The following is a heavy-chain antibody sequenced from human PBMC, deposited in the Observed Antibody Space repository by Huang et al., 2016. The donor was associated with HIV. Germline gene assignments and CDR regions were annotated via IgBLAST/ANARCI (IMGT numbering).Heavy chain of an antibody. CDR1: GYTFTNYV. CDR3: ARDLRLYYMDV. CDR2: NNAGSGKI. V-gene: IGHV1-3*01. Sequence: QVQLVQSGAEVRKPGASVKVSCKASGYTFTNYVIHWVRQAPGQKLEWMGGNNAGSGKIKYSQKFQGRVTLTRDTTASTAYMELSSLVSEDTAVYYCARDLRLYYMDVWGKGTTITVSS. J-gene: IGHJ6*03.